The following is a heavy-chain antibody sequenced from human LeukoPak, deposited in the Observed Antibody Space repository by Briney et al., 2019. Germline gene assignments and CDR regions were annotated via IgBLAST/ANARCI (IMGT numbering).Heavy chain of an antibody. CDR3: AKGQSTIATRSFDS. D-gene: IGHD6-6*01. CDR2: ISTNSANT. V-gene: IGHV3-23*01. Sequence: LSLTCTVSGGSISSYYWSWIRQPAGKGLEWVSTISTNSANTYYTDSVKGRFTISRDNSKNTLFMQMNSLRAEDTAVYYCAKGQSTIATRSFDSWGQGTLVTVSS. J-gene: IGHJ4*02. CDR1: GGSISSYY.